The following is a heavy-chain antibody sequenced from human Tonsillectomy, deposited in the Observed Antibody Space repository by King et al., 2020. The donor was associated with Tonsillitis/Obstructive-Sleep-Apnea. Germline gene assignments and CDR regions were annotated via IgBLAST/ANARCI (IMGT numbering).Heavy chain of an antibody. J-gene: IGHJ6*02. Sequence: VQLQQWGAGLLKPSETLSLTCAVYGGSFSGYYWSWIRQPPGKGLEWIGEINHSGSTNYNPSLKSRVTISVDTSKNQFYLKLSSVTAADTAVYYCARGAGGYDFIEDYYYYGMDVWGQGTTVTVSS. CDR2: INHSGST. CDR1: GGSFSGYY. V-gene: IGHV4-34*01. CDR3: ARGAGGYDFIEDYYYYGMDV. D-gene: IGHD5-12*01.